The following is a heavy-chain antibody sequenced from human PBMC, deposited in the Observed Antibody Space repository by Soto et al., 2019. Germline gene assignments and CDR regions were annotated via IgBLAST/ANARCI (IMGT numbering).Heavy chain of an antibody. Sequence: GASVKVSCKASRVAFNKFIVTWVRQAPGLGLEWAGGIIPVFGTANYAQKSQGRVTITADESTSTSYMEVNNLRSEDTAVYYCAKVRYSSPMGYYYGMDVWGQGTTVTVSS. CDR2: IIPVFGTA. CDR3: AKVRYSSPMGYYYGMDV. D-gene: IGHD2-2*01. J-gene: IGHJ6*02. V-gene: IGHV1-69*13. CDR1: RVAFNKFI.